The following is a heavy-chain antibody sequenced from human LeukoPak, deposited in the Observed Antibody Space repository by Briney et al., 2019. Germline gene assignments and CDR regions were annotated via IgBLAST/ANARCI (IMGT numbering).Heavy chain of an antibody. CDR2: IYYTGST. D-gene: IGHD3-10*01. CDR3: ARRYYYDSGSYLYFFDF. J-gene: IGHJ4*02. Sequence: SETLSLTCTVSGGSISSGNYYWGWIRQPPGKALEWIGSIYYTGSTNYNPSLKSRVTISVDTSKNQFSLKLRSVTAADTAVHYCARRYYYDSGSYLYFFDFWGQGTLVTVSS. V-gene: IGHV4-39*01. CDR1: GGSISSGNYY.